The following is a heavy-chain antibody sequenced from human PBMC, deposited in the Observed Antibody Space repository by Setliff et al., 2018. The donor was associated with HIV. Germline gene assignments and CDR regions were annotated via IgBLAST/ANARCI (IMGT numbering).Heavy chain of an antibody. CDR2: IYPGDSDT. D-gene: IGHD6-19*01. CDR1: GYSFTSYW. V-gene: IGHV5-51*01. CDR3: AKHLSPGSGWYSKARGMDV. Sequence: GESLKISCQGSGYSFTSYWIGWVRQMPGKGLEWMGIIYPGDSDTRYSPSFQGQVTISDDKSISTAYLQWSSLKASDTAMYYCAKHLSPGSGWYSKARGMDVWGQGTTVTVSS. J-gene: IGHJ6*02.